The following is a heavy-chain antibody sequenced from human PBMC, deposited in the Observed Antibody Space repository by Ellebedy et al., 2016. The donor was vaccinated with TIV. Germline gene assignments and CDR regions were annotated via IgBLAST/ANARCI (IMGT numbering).Heavy chain of an antibody. J-gene: IGHJ6*02. CDR2: INKDGSVK. CDR1: GFTVSDHW. V-gene: IGHV3-7*03. D-gene: IGHD5-12*01. CDR3: ARTGYGYHGMDV. Sequence: GESLKISCAASGFTVSDHWLTWVRQAPGKGLRWVANINKDGSVKLYEDSWKGRFSISRDYANNSLYLQMNSLRAEDTAVYCCARTGYGYHGMDVWGQGTTVTVSS.